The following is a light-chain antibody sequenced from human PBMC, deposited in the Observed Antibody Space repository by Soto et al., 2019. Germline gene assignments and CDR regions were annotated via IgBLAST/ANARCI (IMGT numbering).Light chain of an antibody. CDR2: DAS. J-gene: IGKJ4*01. CDR1: QSISSH. Sequence: EIVLTQSPATLSLSPGERATLSCRASQSISSHLAWYQQKPGQPPRLLMYDASSRATGIPARFSGSGSGTDFTLTISSLEPEDCAVYYGQQRSNWPLTFGGGTKVEI. CDR3: QQRSNWPLT. V-gene: IGKV3-11*01.